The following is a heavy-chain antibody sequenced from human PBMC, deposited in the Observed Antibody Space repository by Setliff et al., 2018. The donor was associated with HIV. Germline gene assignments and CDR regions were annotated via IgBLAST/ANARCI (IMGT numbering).Heavy chain of an antibody. J-gene: IGHJ4*02. Sequence: SETLSLTCAVSGYSINNGYYWGWIRQPPGKGLEWIGSLHHSGTTFYNPSLKTRVTISVDRSKNQFSLNLTSVTAADTAVYYCARHGEQQPTRRWGQGTLVTVSS. CDR2: LHHSGTT. CDR1: GYSINNGYY. CDR3: ARHGEQQPTRR. V-gene: IGHV4-38-2*01. D-gene: IGHD6-13*01.